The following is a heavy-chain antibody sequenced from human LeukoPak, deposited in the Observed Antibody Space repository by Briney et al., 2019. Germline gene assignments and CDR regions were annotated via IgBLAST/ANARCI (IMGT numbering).Heavy chain of an antibody. CDR3: ARSGCYDEGY. J-gene: IGHJ4*02. V-gene: IGHV1-18*01. Sequence: PSVKVSFKASGYTFTSYGISWVRLAPGQGLEWMGWISAYNGNTNYAQRFQGRVTMTTDTSTSTAYMELRSLRSDDTAVYYCARSGCYDEGYGGQGTRVSVSS. D-gene: IGHD3-22*01. CDR1: GYTFTSYG. CDR2: ISAYNGNT.